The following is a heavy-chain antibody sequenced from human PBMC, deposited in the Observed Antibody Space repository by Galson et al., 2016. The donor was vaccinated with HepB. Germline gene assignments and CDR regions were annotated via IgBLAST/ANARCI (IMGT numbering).Heavy chain of an antibody. Sequence: PALVKPTQTLTLTCTVSGFSLSSNEVGVGWIRQPPGKALEWLALIYWDDDKRYSPSLKNRLTITEDTSKNQVVLTMTNMDPVDTATYYCVHRRSRTYYFDYWGQGTLVTVSS. CDR2: IYWDDDK. V-gene: IGHV2-5*02. CDR1: GFSLSSNEVG. J-gene: IGHJ4*02. CDR3: VHRRSRTYYFDY.